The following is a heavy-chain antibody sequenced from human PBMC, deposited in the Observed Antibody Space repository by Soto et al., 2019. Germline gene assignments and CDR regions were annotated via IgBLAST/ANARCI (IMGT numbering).Heavy chain of an antibody. CDR2: IYPGDSDT. Sequence: PGESLKISCKGSGYSFTSYWIGWVRQMPGKGLEWMGIIYPGDSDTRYSPSFQGQVTISADKSIGTAYLQWSSLKASDTAMYYCARTSAAGKYYYGMDVWGQGTTVTV. V-gene: IGHV5-51*01. D-gene: IGHD6-13*01. CDR1: GYSFTSYW. CDR3: ARTSAAGKYYYGMDV. J-gene: IGHJ6*02.